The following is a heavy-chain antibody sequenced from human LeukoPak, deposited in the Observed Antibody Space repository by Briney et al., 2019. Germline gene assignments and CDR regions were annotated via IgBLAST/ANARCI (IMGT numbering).Heavy chain of an antibody. CDR1: GDSVSSNSAA. V-gene: IGHV6-1*01. CDR2: TYYRSEWYS. Sequence: SQTLSLTCAISGDSVSSNSAAWNWIRQSPSRGLEWLGRTYYRSEWYSDSAVSVRSRITINPDTSKNQFSLQLNFVTPEDTAVYYCARDSAPGGDCYFDYWGQGTLVTVSS. D-gene: IGHD2-21*02. J-gene: IGHJ4*02. CDR3: ARDSAPGGDCYFDY.